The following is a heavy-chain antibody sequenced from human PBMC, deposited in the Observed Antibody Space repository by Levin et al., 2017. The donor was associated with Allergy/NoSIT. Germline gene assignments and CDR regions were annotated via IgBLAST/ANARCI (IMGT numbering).Heavy chain of an antibody. CDR3: VRDGGYCSGGTCLGTFDI. D-gene: IGHD2-15*01. CDR1: GFTFDDYT. V-gene: IGHV3-43*01. CDR2: ISWDGSKS. J-gene: IGHJ3*02. Sequence: HAGGSLRLSCVASGFTFDDYTLHWVRQPPGKGLQWVSLISWDGSKSLYGDSVKGRFTISRDNSKNSLHLQMNSLRIEDTALYYCVRDGGYCSGGTCLGTFDIWGQGTVVTVSS.